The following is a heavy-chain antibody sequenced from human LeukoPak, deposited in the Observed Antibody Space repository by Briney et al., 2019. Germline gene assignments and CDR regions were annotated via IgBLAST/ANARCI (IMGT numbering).Heavy chain of an antibody. CDR2: IYYSGST. J-gene: IGHJ4*02. V-gene: IGHV4-39*07. CDR3: ARGGDCSSTSCYGDY. D-gene: IGHD2-2*01. Sequence: SETLSLTCTVSGGSISSSSYYLGWIRQPPGKGLEWIGSIYYSGSTYYNPSLKSRVAISVDTSKNQFSLKLSSVTAADTAVYYCARGGDCSSTSCYGDYWGQGTLVTVSS. CDR1: GGSISSSSYY.